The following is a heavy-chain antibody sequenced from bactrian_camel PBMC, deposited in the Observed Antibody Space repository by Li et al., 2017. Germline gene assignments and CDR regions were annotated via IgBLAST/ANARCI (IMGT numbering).Heavy chain of an antibody. CDR2: IDQDGSR. CDR3: AAEMGLMLRCSERTTFRY. V-gene: IGHV3S55*01. D-gene: IGHD3*01. CDR1: DDTDNTYC. J-gene: IGHJ6*01. Sequence: VQLVESGGGSVQIGDSLRLSCAHSDDTDNTYCVAWFRQRPGKERERVATIDQDGSRNEHSRVFISGGYGALTLNLNIDNLKPEDTAVYYCAAEMGLMLRCSERTTFRYWGQGTQVTVS.